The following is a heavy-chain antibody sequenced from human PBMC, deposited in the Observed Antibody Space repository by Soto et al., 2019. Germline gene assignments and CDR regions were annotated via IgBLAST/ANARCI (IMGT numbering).Heavy chain of an antibody. V-gene: IGHV4-31*03. CDR2: IYYSGST. CDR1: GGSISSGGYY. J-gene: IGHJ5*02. D-gene: IGHD3-22*01. CDR3: ARDLISYYYDSSGYYSNWFDP. Sequence: QVQLQESGPGLVKPSQTLSLTCTVSGGSISSGGYYWSWIRQHPGKGLEWIGYIYYSGSTYYTPSLKSRVTISVDTSKNQFSLKLSSVTAADTAVYYCARDLISYYYDSSGYYSNWFDPWGQGTLVTVSS.